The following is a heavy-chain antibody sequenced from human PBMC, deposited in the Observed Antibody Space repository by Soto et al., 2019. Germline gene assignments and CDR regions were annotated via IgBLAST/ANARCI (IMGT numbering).Heavy chain of an antibody. CDR1: GFTFSSYA. CDR3: ANPADKGYAVVVVAANDAFDF. V-gene: IGHV3-23*01. D-gene: IGHD2-15*01. CDR2: ISGSGGST. Sequence: EVQLLESGGGLVQPGGSLRLSCAASGFTFSSYAMSWVRQAPGKGLEWVSAISGSGGSTYYADSVKGRFTISRDNSKNTLYLQMNSLRAEDTAVYYCANPADKGYAVVVVAANDAFDFWGQGTMVTVSS. J-gene: IGHJ3*01.